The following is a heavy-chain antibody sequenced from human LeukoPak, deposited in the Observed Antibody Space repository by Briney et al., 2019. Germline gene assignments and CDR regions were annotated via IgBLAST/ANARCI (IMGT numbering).Heavy chain of an antibody. CDR2: ISDSGST. J-gene: IGHJ6*02. V-gene: IGHV4-39*01. Sequence: SETLSLTCIVSGGSISRSSYYWGWLRQPPGKGLEWIGTISDSGSTYYSPSLKSRVTISVDASKNQFSLKLRFVTAADTAVYYCARQDIWFGELVVWGQGTTVTVSS. CDR1: GGSISRSSYY. D-gene: IGHD3-10*01. CDR3: ARQDIWFGELVV.